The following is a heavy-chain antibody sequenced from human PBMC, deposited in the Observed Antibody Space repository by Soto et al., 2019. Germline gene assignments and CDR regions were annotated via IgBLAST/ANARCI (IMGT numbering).Heavy chain of an antibody. J-gene: IGHJ4*02. V-gene: IGHV3-30*03. D-gene: IGHD2-21*02. CDR3: ASGTAFDH. Sequence: QVQLVESGGGVVQPGRSLRLSCAASGFTFSNFGMHWVRQAPGEGLEWVAYISYDAANKYYADSVKGRFTISRDNSKNTLHLQMDSLSGDDTALYYCASGTAFDHWGQGTLVSVSS. CDR2: ISYDAANK. CDR1: GFTFSNFG.